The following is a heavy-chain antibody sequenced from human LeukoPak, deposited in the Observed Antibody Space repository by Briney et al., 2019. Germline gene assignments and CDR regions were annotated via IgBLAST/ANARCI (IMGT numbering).Heavy chain of an antibody. D-gene: IGHD1-26*01. J-gene: IGHJ4*02. CDR2: INHSGST. V-gene: IGHV4-34*01. CDR1: GGSFSGYY. Sequence: SETLSLTCAVYGGSFSGYYWSWIRQPPGKGLEWVGEINHSGSTNYNPSLKSRVTISVDTSKNQFSLKLSSVTAADTAVYYCARLVGVHYFDYWGQGTLVTVSS. CDR3: ARLVGVHYFDY.